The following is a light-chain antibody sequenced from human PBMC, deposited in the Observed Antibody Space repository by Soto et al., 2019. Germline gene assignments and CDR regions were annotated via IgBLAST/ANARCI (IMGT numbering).Light chain of an antibody. CDR2: GAS. V-gene: IGKV1-16*02. Sequence: DLQMTQSPSSLSASVGDTVTITCRASQAISNFLAWFQQKPGKATKSLIYGASSLQSGVPSKFSGSGSDTDFTLPISRLQPEDSATYFCQQYHSYPVTFGGGTKVEI. CDR3: QQYHSYPVT. J-gene: IGKJ4*01. CDR1: QAISNF.